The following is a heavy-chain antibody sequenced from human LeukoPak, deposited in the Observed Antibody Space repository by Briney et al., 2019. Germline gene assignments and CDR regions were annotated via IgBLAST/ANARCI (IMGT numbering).Heavy chain of an antibody. CDR1: GFTFDDYG. V-gene: IGHV3-20*04. CDR3: ARDQYSSGWFDY. Sequence: RGSLRLSCAASGFTFDDYGMSWVRHAPGKGLEWVSGINWNGGSTVYADSVKGRFTISRDNAKNSLYLQMNSLRAEDTALYYCARDQYSSGWFDYWGQGTLVTVSS. CDR2: INWNGGST. J-gene: IGHJ4*02. D-gene: IGHD6-19*01.